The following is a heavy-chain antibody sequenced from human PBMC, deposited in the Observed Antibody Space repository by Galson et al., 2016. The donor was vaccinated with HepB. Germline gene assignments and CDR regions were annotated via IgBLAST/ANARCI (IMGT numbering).Heavy chain of an antibody. D-gene: IGHD3-22*01. CDR3: TRDWGQQLIEGVFDY. CDR1: GYNFTDYY. V-gene: IGHV1-46*01. CDR2: INPTGGST. Sequence: SVKVSCKASGYNFTDYYMHWVRQAPGQGLEWMGIINPTGGSTSYAQKFQGRVTMTRDTSKGTFYMELRSLRCEDTAVFYCTRDWGQQLIEGVFDYWGQGTLVTVSS. J-gene: IGHJ4*02.